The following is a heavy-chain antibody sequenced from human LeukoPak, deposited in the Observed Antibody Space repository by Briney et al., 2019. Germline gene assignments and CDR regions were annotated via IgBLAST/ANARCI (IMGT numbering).Heavy chain of an antibody. V-gene: IGHV4-39*07. Sequence: PSETLSLTCAVSGGSIRSNNHYWGWIRQPPGKGLEWIGNIYFNGNIAYNPSLQSRVTISVDTSKNQFSLKLSSVTAADTAVYYCARSHDYDFQHWGQGTLVTVSS. CDR1: GGSIRSNNHY. J-gene: IGHJ1*01. D-gene: IGHD4-17*01. CDR3: ARSHDYDFQH. CDR2: IYFNGNI.